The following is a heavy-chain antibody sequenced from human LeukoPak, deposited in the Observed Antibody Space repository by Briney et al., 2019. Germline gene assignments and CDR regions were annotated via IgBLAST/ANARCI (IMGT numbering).Heavy chain of an antibody. CDR1: GGSISSYY. V-gene: IGHV4-59*01. J-gene: IGHJ4*02. D-gene: IGHD3-9*01. CDR2: IYYSGST. CDR3: GRADYDILTRYYENEYYFDY. Sequence: SETLSLTCTDSGGSISSYYWSWIRQPPGKGLEWIGYIYYSGSTNYNPSLKSRVTISVDTSKNQSSLKLRSVTAADTAGDYCGRADYDILTRYYENEYYFDYWGQGTLVTVSS.